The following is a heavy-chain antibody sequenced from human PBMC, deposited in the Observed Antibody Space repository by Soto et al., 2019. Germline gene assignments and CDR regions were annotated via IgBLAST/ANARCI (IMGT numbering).Heavy chain of an antibody. D-gene: IGHD4-17*01. V-gene: IGHV3-30*03. J-gene: IGHJ5*02. CDR1: GFIFSSYG. CDR2: ISSDEINK. Sequence: PGGSLRLSCAASGFIFSSYGFHWVRQAPGKGLEWVAAISSDEINKFYADSVKGRFTISRDNSKNTLYLQMNSLRAEDTAVYYCARDALAVGTTMTRGGLYNWFAPWGKETLATVPS. CDR3: ARDALAVGTTMTRGGLYNWFAP.